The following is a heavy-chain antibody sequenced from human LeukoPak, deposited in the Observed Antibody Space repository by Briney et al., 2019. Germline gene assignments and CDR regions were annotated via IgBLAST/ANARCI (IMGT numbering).Heavy chain of an antibody. V-gene: IGHV4-59*01. Sequence: SETLSLTRTVSGESISGYYWSWIRQPPGKGLEWIGYIYYSGSTNYNPSLKSRVTISVDTSKNQFSLKLSSVTAADTAVYYCARGVVIAPQTFDYWGQGTLVTVSS. J-gene: IGHJ4*02. CDR3: ARGVVIAPQTFDY. CDR1: GESISGYY. D-gene: IGHD2-21*01. CDR2: IYYSGST.